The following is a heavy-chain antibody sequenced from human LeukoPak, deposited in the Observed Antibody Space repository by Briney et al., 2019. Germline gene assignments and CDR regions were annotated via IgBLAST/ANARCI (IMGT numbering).Heavy chain of an antibody. D-gene: IGHD3-10*01. V-gene: IGHV4-34*01. CDR1: GGSFSGYY. CDR2: INHSGST. CDR3: ARSSITMVRGVIKSTTSWYHYYNMDV. Sequence: SETLSLTCAVYGGSFSGYYWNWIRQPPGKGLEWIGEINHSGSTNYNPSLKSRVTISVDTSKNQFSLKLSSVTAAGTAVYYCARSSITMVRGVIKSTTSWYHYYNMDVWGKGTTVTVSS. J-gene: IGHJ6*03.